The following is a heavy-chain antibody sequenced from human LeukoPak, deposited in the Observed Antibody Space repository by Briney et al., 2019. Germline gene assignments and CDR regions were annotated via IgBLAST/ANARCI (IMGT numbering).Heavy chain of an antibody. Sequence: SETLSLTCTVSGGSISSGSYYWSWIRQPAGKGLEWIGRIYTSGSTNYNPSLKSRVTISVDTSKNQFSLKLSSVTAADTAVYYCAREKFSFYSNYYYYYYMDVWGKGTTVTVSS. D-gene: IGHD4-11*01. CDR3: AREKFSFYSNYYYYYYMDV. J-gene: IGHJ6*03. CDR2: IYTSGST. V-gene: IGHV4-61*02. CDR1: GGSISSGSYY.